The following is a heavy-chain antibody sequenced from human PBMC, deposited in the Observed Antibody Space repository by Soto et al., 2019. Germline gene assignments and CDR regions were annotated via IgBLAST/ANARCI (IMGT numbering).Heavy chain of an antibody. Sequence: GGSLRLSCAASGFTFDDYTMHWVRQAPGKGLEWVSLISWDGGSTYYADSVKGRFTISRDNSKNSLYLQMNSLRTEDNALYYCAILVGGYDFDYWGQGTQGGSGYDFDYWGQGTLVTVSS. V-gene: IGHV3-43*01. CDR1: GFTFDDYT. CDR3: AILVGGYDFDYWGQGTQGGSGYDFDY. J-gene: IGHJ4*02. D-gene: IGHD5-12*01. CDR2: ISWDGGST.